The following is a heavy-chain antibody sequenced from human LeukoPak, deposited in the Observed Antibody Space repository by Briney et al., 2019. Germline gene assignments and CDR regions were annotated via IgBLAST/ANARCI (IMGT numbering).Heavy chain of an antibody. CDR1: GYTFTSYG. D-gene: IGHD2-2*01. CDR2: ISAYNGNT. V-gene: IGHV1-18*01. J-gene: IGHJ4*02. Sequence: AAVKVSCKASGYTFTSYGISWVRQAPGQGREWMGWISAYNGNTNYAQKLQDRVTITTDTSTSTAYMELRSLRSDDTAVYSCARDCSSTSCYLDYWGQGTLVTVSS. CDR3: ARDCSSTSCYLDY.